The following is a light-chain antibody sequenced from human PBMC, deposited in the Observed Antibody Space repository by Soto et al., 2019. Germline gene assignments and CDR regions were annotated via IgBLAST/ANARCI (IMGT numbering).Light chain of an antibody. CDR3: CSYTHISTRV. Sequence: QSALTQPASVSGSPGQSITISCTGTSSDVGSYNYVSWYQQHPGKAPKLMIYEVSNRPSGVSNRFSGSKSGNTASLTISGLQAEDDANYYCCSYTHISTRVFGGGTQLTVL. CDR2: EVS. J-gene: IGLJ3*02. CDR1: SSDVGSYNY. V-gene: IGLV2-14*01.